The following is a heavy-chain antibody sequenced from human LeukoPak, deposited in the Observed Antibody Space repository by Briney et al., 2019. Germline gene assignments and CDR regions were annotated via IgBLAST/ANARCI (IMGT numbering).Heavy chain of an antibody. D-gene: IGHD4-17*01. Sequence: GGSLRLSCAPSGFTFDDYAMSWVRQAPGKGLEWDSGINWNGGSTGYADSVKGRFTISRDNAKNSLYLQMNGLRAEDTALYYCARDYYGDSYFDFWGQGTLVTVSS. CDR2: INWNGGST. J-gene: IGHJ4*02. V-gene: IGHV3-20*04. CDR3: ARDYYGDSYFDF. CDR1: GFTFDDYA.